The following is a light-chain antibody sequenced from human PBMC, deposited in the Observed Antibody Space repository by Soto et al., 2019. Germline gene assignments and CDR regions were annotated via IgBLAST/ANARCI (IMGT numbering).Light chain of an antibody. Sequence: QAVVTQEPSLTVSPGGTVTLTCGSSTGAVTSVHYPYWFQQKPGQAPRTLIYDTGYKHSWTPARFSGSLLGGNAALTLSGAQPEDEAEYYCLLSYSGARVFGGGTKLTVL. J-gene: IGLJ3*02. CDR1: TGAVTSVHY. V-gene: IGLV7-46*01. CDR2: DTG. CDR3: LLSYSGARV.